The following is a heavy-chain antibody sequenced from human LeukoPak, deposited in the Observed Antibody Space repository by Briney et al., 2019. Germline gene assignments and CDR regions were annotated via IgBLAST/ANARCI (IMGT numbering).Heavy chain of an antibody. D-gene: IGHD5-12*01. J-gene: IGHJ4*02. Sequence: PSETLSLICTVSGGSLSTYYWNWIRQPPGKGLECIGYIYHSGNTKYNPSLKSRITISVDTSKNQFSLEVSSVTAADTAVYYCARGGYSGLDYSIWGQGTLVTVSS. CDR3: ARGGYSGLDYSI. CDR2: IYHSGNT. V-gene: IGHV4-59*01. CDR1: GGSLSTYY.